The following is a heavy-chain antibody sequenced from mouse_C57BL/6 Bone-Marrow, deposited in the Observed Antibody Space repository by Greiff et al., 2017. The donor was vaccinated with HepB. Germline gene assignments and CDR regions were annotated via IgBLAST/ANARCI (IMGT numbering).Heavy chain of an antibody. CDR2: ISSGSSTI. CDR1: GFTFSDYG. Sequence: EVKLVESGGGLVKPGGSLKLSCAASGFTFSDYGMHWVRQAPEKGLEWVAYISSGSSTIYYADTVKGRVTISRDNAKNTLFLQMTSLRSEDTAMYYCARITTVVAFDYWGQGTTLTVSS. CDR3: ARITTVVAFDY. J-gene: IGHJ2*01. D-gene: IGHD1-1*01. V-gene: IGHV5-17*01.